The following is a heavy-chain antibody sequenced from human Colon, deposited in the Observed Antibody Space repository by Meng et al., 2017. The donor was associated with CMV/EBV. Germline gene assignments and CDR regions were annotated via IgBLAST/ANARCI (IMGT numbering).Heavy chain of an antibody. J-gene: IGHJ4*02. CDR2: IKQDGSEK. CDR1: GFTFSRYW. CDR3: ARGRCGTSCYTFDY. V-gene: IGHV3-7*04. Sequence: GESLKISCGASGFTFSRYWMTWVRQAPGKGLEWVANIKQDGSEKYYVDSVKGRFTISRDNAKNSLYLQMNSLRVEDTAVYYCARGRCGTSCYTFDYWGQGTLVTVSS. D-gene: IGHD2-2*02.